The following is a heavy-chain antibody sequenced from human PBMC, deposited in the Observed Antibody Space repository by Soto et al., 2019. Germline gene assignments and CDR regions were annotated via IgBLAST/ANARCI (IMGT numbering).Heavy chain of an antibody. J-gene: IGHJ6*02. Sequence: QTQVVESGGGVVQPGTSLRLSCAASGFTFNYYGMHWVRQAPGKGLEWMAVISYDGTKKLYADSIKGRFAISRDTSRNRVYLRLNSLRPEDRAVYHCATMGPGPILEDRFYYYVIDVWGQGTTVTVSS. CDR2: ISYDGTKK. D-gene: IGHD3-10*02. CDR1: GFTFNYYG. V-gene: IGHV3-30*03. CDR3: ATMGPGPILEDRFYYYVIDV.